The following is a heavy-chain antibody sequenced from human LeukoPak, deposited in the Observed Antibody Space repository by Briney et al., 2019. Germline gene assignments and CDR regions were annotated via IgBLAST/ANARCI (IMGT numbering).Heavy chain of an antibody. CDR2: INHSGST. CDR1: GGSFSGYY. Sequence: SETLSLTCAVYGGSFSGYYWSWIRQPPGKRLEWIGEINHSGSTNYNPSLKSRVTISVDTSKNPFSLKLSSVTAADTAVYYCASTLTTKGSSGWSYYYHYMDVWGKGTTVTVS. D-gene: IGHD6-19*01. CDR3: ASTLTTKGSSGWSYYYHYMDV. J-gene: IGHJ6*03. V-gene: IGHV4-34*01.